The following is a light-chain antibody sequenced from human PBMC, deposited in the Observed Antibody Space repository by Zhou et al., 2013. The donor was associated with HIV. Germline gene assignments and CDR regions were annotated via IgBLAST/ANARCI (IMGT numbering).Light chain of an antibody. V-gene: IGKV3-20*01. J-gene: IGKJ4*01. CDR2: GAS. CDR3: QQYGSSPLT. CDR1: QRVSSSY. Sequence: EIVLTQSPDILSLSPGDGATLSCRASQRVSSSYLSWYQQKPGRTPRLLIYGASSRPTGIPDRFTGSGSGTDFTLTISRLEPEDFAVYYCQQYGSSPLTFGGGTKVEIK.